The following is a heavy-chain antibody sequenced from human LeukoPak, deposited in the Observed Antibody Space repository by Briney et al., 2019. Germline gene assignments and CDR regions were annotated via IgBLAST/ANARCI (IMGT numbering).Heavy chain of an antibody. CDR1: GFTFSSYS. J-gene: IGHJ4*02. Sequence: GGFLRLSCAASGFTFSSYSMNWVRQAPGKGLEWVSSISSTSSYIYYADSVKGRFTISRDNAKNSLYLQMNRLRAEDTAVYYCARDHCSGGSCYSFDYWGQGTLVTVSS. D-gene: IGHD2-15*01. CDR3: ARDHCSGGSCYSFDY. V-gene: IGHV3-21*01. CDR2: ISSTSSYI.